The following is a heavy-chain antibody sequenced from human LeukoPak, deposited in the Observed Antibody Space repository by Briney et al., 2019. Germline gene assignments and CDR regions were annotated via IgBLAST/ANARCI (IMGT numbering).Heavy chain of an antibody. J-gene: IGHJ4*02. CDR2: IRSKAYGGTT. V-gene: IGHV3-49*04. CDR1: GFTFGDYA. CDR3: TRDRGVASGSYYY. D-gene: IGHD1-26*01. Sequence: GGSLRLSCTASGFTFGDYAMSWARQAPGKGLEWVGFIRSKAYGGTTEYAASVKGRFTISRDDSKSIAYLQMNSLKIEDTAVYYCTRDRGVASGSYYYWGQGTLVTVSS.